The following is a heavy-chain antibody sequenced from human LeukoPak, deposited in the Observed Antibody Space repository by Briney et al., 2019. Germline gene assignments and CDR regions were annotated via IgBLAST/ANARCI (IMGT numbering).Heavy chain of an antibody. CDR1: GFTFSDYY. V-gene: IGHV3-11*06. Sequence: PGGSLRLSCAASGFTFSDYYMSWIRQAPGKGLEWVSCISSSSSYTNYADSVKGRFTISRDNAKNSLYLQMNSLRAEDTAVYYCARDPYYYGSGRYYYGMDVWGKGTTVTVSS. CDR3: ARDPYYYGSGRYYYGMDV. J-gene: IGHJ6*04. CDR2: ISSSSSYT. D-gene: IGHD3-10*01.